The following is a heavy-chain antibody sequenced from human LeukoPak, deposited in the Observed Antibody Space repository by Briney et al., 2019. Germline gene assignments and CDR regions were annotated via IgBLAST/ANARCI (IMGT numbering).Heavy chain of an antibody. Sequence: ASVKVSCKASGYTFTGYYMHWVRQAPGQGLEWMGWINPNSGGTNYAQKFQGRVTMTRDTSISTVYMELSRLRSEDTAVYYCARGVSSSWYLDNWFDPWGQGTLVTVSS. CDR2: INPNSGGT. CDR1: GYTFTGYY. CDR3: ARGVSSSWYLDNWFDP. V-gene: IGHV1-2*02. D-gene: IGHD6-13*01. J-gene: IGHJ5*02.